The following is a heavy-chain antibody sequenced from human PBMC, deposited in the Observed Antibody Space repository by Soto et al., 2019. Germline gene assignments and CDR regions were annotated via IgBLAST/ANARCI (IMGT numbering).Heavy chain of an antibody. CDR3: ARDSQRVQIPSTGWFDP. Sequence: QVQLVQSGAELKKPGASVKISCETSGYRFSTSGIHWLRQAHGQSLEWVGWINAADGDTKYSQKFQGRVTLSRDTSASTAYMELSSLTSEDTSIYYCARDSQRVQIPSTGWFDPWGQGTVVTVSS. CDR1: GYRFSTSG. D-gene: IGHD2-8*02. J-gene: IGHJ5*02. V-gene: IGHV1-3*01. CDR2: INAADGDT.